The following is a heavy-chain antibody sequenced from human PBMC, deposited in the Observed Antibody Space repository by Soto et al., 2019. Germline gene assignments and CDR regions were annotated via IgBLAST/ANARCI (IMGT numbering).Heavy chain of an antibody. J-gene: IGHJ4*02. V-gene: IGHV1-18*01. Sequence: EASVKVSCKTSGYTFTSYGISWVRQAPGQGLEWMGWISAYNGNTNYAQKLQGRVTMTTDTSTSTAYMELRSLRSDDTAVYYCARLRDYYDSSGYYEDYWGQGTLVTVSS. CDR3: ARLRDYYDSSGYYEDY. D-gene: IGHD3-22*01. CDR2: ISAYNGNT. CDR1: GYTFTSYG.